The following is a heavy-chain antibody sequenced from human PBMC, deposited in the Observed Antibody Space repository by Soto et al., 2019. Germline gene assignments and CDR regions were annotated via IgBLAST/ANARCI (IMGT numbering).Heavy chain of an antibody. V-gene: IGHV4-34*01. CDR1: GGSFSGYY. CDR3: ARLNIVATIVYYYYMDV. J-gene: IGHJ6*03. D-gene: IGHD5-12*01. CDR2: INRSGRT. Sequence: PSETLSLTSAVYGGSFSGYYWSWIRQPPGKGLEWIGEINRSGRTNYNPSLKSRVLISVDTSKSQFSLKLRSVTAADTAVYFCARLNIVATIVYYYYMDVWGKGTTVTVSS.